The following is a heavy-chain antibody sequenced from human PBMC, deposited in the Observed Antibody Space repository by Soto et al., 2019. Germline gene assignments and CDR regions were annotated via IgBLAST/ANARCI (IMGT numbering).Heavy chain of an antibody. CDR2: IWYDGSNK. CDR1: GFTFSSYG. D-gene: IGHD2-2*01. V-gene: IGHV3-33*01. Sequence: GESLRLSCAASGFTFSSYGMHWVRQAPGKGLEWVAVIWYDGSNKYYADSVKGRFTISRDNSKNTLYLQMNSLRAEDTAVYYCARDGVYCSSTSCYHGYYMDVWGKGTTVTVSS. CDR3: ARDGVYCSSTSCYHGYYMDV. J-gene: IGHJ6*03.